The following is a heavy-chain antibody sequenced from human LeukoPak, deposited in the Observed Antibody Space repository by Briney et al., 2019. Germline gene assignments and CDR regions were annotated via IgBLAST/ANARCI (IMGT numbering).Heavy chain of an antibody. CDR2: FYVGGAT. V-gene: IGHV3-53*01. CDR1: GFTFSNAW. D-gene: IGHD5-24*01. Sequence: GGSLRLSCAASGFTFSNAWMTWVRHAPGKGLEWVSVFYVGGATYYADSVKGRFTISRDNSENTLYLQMKSLRAEDTAVYYCARGDGYNFFDYWGQGTLVTVSS. CDR3: ARGDGYNFFDY. J-gene: IGHJ4*02.